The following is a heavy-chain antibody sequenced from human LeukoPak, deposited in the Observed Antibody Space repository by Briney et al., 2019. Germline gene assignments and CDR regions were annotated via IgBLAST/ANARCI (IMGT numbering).Heavy chain of an antibody. V-gene: IGHV4-39*01. CDR3: ARRPGRFVEWLLYYMDV. CDR2: IYYSGST. Sequence: SDTLSLTCTVSGGSISSSNYYWGWIRQPPGKGLERIGTIYYSGSTYYNPSLKSRLTISVDTSKNQFSRKLSSVTAADTAVYYCARRPGRFVEWLLYYMDVWGKGTTVTVSS. J-gene: IGHJ6*03. D-gene: IGHD3-3*01. CDR1: GGSISSSNYY.